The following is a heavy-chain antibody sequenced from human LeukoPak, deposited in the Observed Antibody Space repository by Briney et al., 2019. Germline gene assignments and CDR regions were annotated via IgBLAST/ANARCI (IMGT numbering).Heavy chain of an antibody. CDR1: GGSISSSSYY. CDR2: IYYSGST. J-gene: IGHJ4*02. D-gene: IGHD3-3*01. V-gene: IGHV4-39*01. CDR3: ARHRITIFGVVTPFDY. Sequence: SETLSLTCTVSGGSISSSSYYWGWIRQPPGKGLEWIGSIYYSGSTYYNPSLKSRVTISVDTSKNQFSLKLSSVTAADTAVYYRARHRITIFGVVTPFDYWGQGTLVTVSS.